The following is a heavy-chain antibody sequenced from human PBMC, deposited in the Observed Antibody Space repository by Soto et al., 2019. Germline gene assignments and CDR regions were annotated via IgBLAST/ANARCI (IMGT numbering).Heavy chain of an antibody. Sequence: QVQLQESGPGLVKPSQTLSLTCTVSGGSISSGDYYWSWIRQPPGKGLEWVGYIYYSGSTYYNPSLKRRVTISVNTSKKQFSLKLSSVTAADTAVYYCARGLRYAGDAFDIWGQGTMVTVSS. CDR3: ARGLRYAGDAFDI. CDR2: IYYSGST. CDR1: GGSISSGDYY. J-gene: IGHJ3*02. D-gene: IGHD3-10*01. V-gene: IGHV4-30-4*01.